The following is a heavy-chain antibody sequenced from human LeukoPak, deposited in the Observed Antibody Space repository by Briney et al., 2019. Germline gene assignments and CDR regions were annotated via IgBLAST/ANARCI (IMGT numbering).Heavy chain of an antibody. V-gene: IGHV1-2*02. CDR2: INPNSGGT. Sequence: ASVKVSCKASGYTFTGYYLHWVRQAPGQGLEWMGWINPNSGGTNYAQKFQGRVTMTRDTSISTAYMELSSLRSDDTAMYYRATRGEGSSWTFDYWGQGTLVTVSS. J-gene: IGHJ4*02. CDR1: GYTFTGYY. D-gene: IGHD6-13*01. CDR3: ATRGEGSSWTFDY.